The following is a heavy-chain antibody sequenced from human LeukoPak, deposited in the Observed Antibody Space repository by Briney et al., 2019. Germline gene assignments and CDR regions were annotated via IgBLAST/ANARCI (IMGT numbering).Heavy chain of an antibody. V-gene: IGHV3-30*02. Sequence: PGGSLRLSCAASGFTFSSYGMHWVRQAPGKGLEWVAFIRYDGSNKYYADSVKGRFTISRDNSKNTLYLQMNSLRAEDTAVYYCAKESGRGYDYVWGSYRYLPEFPIDYWGQGTLVTVSS. CDR3: AKESGRGYDYVWGSYRYLPEFPIDY. CDR2: IRYDGSNK. D-gene: IGHD3-16*02. J-gene: IGHJ4*02. CDR1: GFTFSSYG.